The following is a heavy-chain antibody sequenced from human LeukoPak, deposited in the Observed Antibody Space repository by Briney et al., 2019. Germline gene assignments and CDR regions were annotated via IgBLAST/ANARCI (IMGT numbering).Heavy chain of an antibody. CDR2: INPSGGST. D-gene: IGHD5-12*01. V-gene: IGHV1-46*01. CDR3: ARDLRGYSYYYGMDV. J-gene: IGHJ6*02. CDR1: GYTFTSYY. Sequence: ASVKVSCKASGYTFTSYYMHWVRQAPGQGLEWMGIINPSGGSTSYVQKFQGRVTMTRDTSTSTVYMELSSLRSEDTAVYYCARDLRGYSYYYGMDVWGQGTTVTVSS.